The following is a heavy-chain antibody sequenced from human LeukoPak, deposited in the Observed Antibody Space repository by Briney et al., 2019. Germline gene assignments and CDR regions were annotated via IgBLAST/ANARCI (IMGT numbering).Heavy chain of an antibody. CDR2: IYQSGST. Sequence: PSQTLSLTCSVSGGSISSGYHYWSWIRQPPGKGLEWIGYIYQSGSTYYNPSLKSRVTISVDRSKNQFSLKLSSVTAADTAVYYCARDAEASYPQFYAFDIWGQGTMVTVSS. J-gene: IGHJ3*02. V-gene: IGHV4-30-2*01. CDR3: ARDAEASYPQFYAFDI. CDR1: GGSISSGYHY.